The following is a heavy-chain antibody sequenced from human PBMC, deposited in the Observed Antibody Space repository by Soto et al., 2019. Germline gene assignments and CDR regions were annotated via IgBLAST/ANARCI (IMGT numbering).Heavy chain of an antibody. CDR3: AIMGRMSRAY. V-gene: IGHV3-48*02. Sequence: EVQLVESGGGLVQPGGSLRLSCAASGFTFSTFSMSWVRQAPGKGLKWVSYISSTSNTIYYADSVRGRFTISRDNSKNSLYLQMNSLGDEDTAVYYCAIMGRMSRAYLGQGTLVTVSS. CDR2: ISSTSNTI. J-gene: IGHJ4*02. D-gene: IGHD3-10*01. CDR1: GFTFSTFS.